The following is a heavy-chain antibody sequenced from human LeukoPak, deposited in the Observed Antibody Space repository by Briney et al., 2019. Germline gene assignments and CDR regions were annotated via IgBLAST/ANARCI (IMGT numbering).Heavy chain of an antibody. D-gene: IGHD2-15*01. CDR3: ARLVVVAATPGYFDY. V-gene: IGHV3-11*06. CDR1: VFTFSDYY. J-gene: IGHJ4*02. CDR2: ITSSSYT. Sequence: PGGSLRLSCAASVFTFSDYYMSWVRQAPGKGLEWASYITSSSYTNYADSVKDRFTISRDNAKNSLYLQMNSLRAEDTAIYYCARLVVVAATPGYFDYWGQGTLVTVSS.